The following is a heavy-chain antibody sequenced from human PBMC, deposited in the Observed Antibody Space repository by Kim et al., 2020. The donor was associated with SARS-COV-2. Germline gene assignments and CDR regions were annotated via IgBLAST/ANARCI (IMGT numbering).Heavy chain of an antibody. CDR1: GFTFSTCG. D-gene: IGHD3-16*01. V-gene: IGHV3-30*18. J-gene: IGHJ6*02. CDR2: ISYDGSNK. Sequence: GGSLRLSCAASGFTFSTCGMHWDRQAPGKGLEWVAVISYDGSNKYYADSVKGRFTISRDNSKNTLYLQMNSLRAEDTAVYYCAKRDGGYYYYGMNVWGQG. CDR3: AKRDGGYYYYGMNV.